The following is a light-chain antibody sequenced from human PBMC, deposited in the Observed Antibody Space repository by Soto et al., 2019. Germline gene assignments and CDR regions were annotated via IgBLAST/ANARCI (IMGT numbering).Light chain of an antibody. CDR1: QSISSW. CDR2: KAS. J-gene: IGKJ4*01. Sequence: DIQMTQSPSTLSASVGDRVTITCRASQSISSWLAWYQQKPGKAPKLLIYKASSLEGGVPSRFRGSGSGTEFTLTISSLPPDDFATYYCQQYNSYPLTFGGGTKVEIK. CDR3: QQYNSYPLT. V-gene: IGKV1-5*03.